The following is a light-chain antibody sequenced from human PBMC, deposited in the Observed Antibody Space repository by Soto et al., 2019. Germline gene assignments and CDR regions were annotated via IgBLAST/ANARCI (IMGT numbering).Light chain of an antibody. V-gene: IGLV2-14*01. CDR1: SSDIAGYDF. CDR2: DVS. CDR3: SSYTSTSTYV. J-gene: IGLJ1*01. Sequence: QSVLTQPASVSGSPGQSITISCTGTSSDIAGYDFVSWYQKYPGKAPKLMIYDVSNRPSGVSNRFSGSKSGNTASLTISGLQAEDGADYYCSSYTSTSTYVFGTGTKLTVL.